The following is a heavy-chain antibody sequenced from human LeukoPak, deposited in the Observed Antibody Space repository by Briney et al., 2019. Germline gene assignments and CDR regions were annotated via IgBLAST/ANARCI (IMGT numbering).Heavy chain of an antibody. D-gene: IGHD4-23*01. CDR1: GLTFSDYY. Sequence: GGSLRLSCAASGLTFSDYYMSWIRQAPGKGLEWVSYISSSSSYTNYADSVKGRFTISRDNAKNSLYLQMNSLRAEDTAVYYCARDRFLGDYGGSKMDGFSFDYWGQGTLVTVSS. V-gene: IGHV3-11*06. CDR2: ISSSSSYT. CDR3: ARDRFLGDYGGSKMDGFSFDY. J-gene: IGHJ4*02.